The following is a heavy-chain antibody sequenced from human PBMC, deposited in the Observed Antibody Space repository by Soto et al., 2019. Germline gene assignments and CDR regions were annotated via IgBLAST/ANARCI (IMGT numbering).Heavy chain of an antibody. CDR3: ARAIAARRSYYFDY. V-gene: IGHV4-31*03. Sequence: SETLSLTCTVSGGSISSGGYYWSWIRQHPGKGLEWIGYIYYSGSTYYNPSLKSRVTISVDTSKNQSSLKLSSVTAADTAVYYCARAIAARRSYYFDYWGQGTMVTVYS. CDR2: IYYSGST. D-gene: IGHD6-6*01. J-gene: IGHJ4*02. CDR1: GGSISSGGYY.